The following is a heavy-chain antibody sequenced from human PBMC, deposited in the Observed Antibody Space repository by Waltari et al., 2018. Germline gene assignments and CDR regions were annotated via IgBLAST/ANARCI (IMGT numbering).Heavy chain of an antibody. CDR3: AGVGILTGPPPYYGMDV. CDR1: GGTFSSYT. J-gene: IGHJ6*02. CDR2: IIPILGIA. Sequence: QVQLVQSGAEVKKPGSSVKVSCKASGGTFSSYTISWVRQAPGQGLEWMGRIIPILGIANYEQKFQGRVTITADKSTSTAYMELSSLRSEDTSVYYCAGVGILTGPPPYYGMDVWGQGTTVTVSS. V-gene: IGHV1-69*02. D-gene: IGHD3-9*01.